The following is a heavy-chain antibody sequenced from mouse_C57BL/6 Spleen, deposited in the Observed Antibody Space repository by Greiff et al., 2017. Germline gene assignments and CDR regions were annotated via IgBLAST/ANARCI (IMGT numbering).Heavy chain of an antibody. J-gene: IGHJ3*01. CDR3: ARSTGTAFAY. D-gene: IGHD4-1*02. V-gene: IGHV1-52*01. Sequence: QVQLQQPGAELVRPGSSVKLSCKASGYTFTSYWMHWVKQRPIQGLEWIGNIDPSDSETHYNQKFKDKATLTVDKSSSTAYMQLSSLTSEDSAFYYVARSTGTAFAYWGQGTLVTVSA. CDR2: IDPSDSET. CDR1: GYTFTSYW.